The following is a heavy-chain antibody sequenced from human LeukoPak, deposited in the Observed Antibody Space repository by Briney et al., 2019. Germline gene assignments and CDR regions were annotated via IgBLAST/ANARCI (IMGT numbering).Heavy chain of an antibody. CDR3: ARRLDYYDISGYHTLDY. Sequence: GASVKVSCKASGYTLTRYGITWVRQAPGQGLEWMGWISAYSGKTNYAQKLQGRVTMTTDTSTSTAYMELRSLRSDDTAVYYCARRLDYYDISGYHTLDYWGQEPWSPSPQ. CDR2: ISAYSGKT. J-gene: IGHJ4*01. V-gene: IGHV1-18*01. D-gene: IGHD3-22*01. CDR1: GYTLTRYG.